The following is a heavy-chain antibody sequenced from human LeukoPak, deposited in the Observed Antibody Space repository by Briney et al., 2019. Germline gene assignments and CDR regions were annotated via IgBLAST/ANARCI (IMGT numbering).Heavy chain of an antibody. D-gene: IGHD3-16*02. CDR3: TRSEELSLYNY. Sequence: SETLSLTCTVSGGSISSSSYYWGWIRQPPGKGMEWIGSIYYSGSTYYNPSLKSRITISVDTSKNQFSLKLSSVTAADTAVYYCTRSEELSLYNYWGQGTLVTVSS. J-gene: IGHJ4*02. CDR2: IYYSGST. CDR1: GGSISSSSYY. V-gene: IGHV4-39*01.